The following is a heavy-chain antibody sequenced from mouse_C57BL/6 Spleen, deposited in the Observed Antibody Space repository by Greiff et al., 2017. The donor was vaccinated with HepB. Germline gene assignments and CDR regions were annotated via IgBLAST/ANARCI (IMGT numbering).Heavy chain of an antibody. CDR3: ASYYYGSSPFAY. J-gene: IGHJ3*01. V-gene: IGHV2-2*01. Sequence: VPLQESGPGLVQPSQSLSITCPVSGFSLTSSGVHWVRQSPGKGLEWLGVIWSGGSTDYNAAFISRLSISQDNSKSQVFFKMNSLQADDTAIYYCASYYYGSSPFAYWGQGTLVTVSA. D-gene: IGHD1-1*01. CDR1: GFSLTSSG. CDR2: IWSGGST.